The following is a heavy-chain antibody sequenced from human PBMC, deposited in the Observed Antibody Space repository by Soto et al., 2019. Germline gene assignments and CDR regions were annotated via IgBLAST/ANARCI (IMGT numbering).Heavy chain of an antibody. CDR1: GFIFSRDG. V-gene: IGHV3-30*18. CDR2: ISYHGSDI. CDR3: AKPKGADSPFDS. J-gene: IGHJ4*02. D-gene: IGHD3-22*01. Sequence: QVQLVESGGGVVQPGTSLTLSCAASGFIFSRDGMHWVRQAPGKGLEWVAVISYHGSDIYYADSVKGRFTISRDNSKNTVYLQMNSLRPEDTAIYYCAKPKGADSPFDSWGQGTLVTVSS.